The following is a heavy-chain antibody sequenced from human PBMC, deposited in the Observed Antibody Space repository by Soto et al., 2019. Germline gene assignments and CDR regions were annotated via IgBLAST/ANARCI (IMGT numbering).Heavy chain of an antibody. Sequence: EVQLAESGGGLVQPGGSLRLSCAASGFIFSSYSMNWVRQAPGKGLEWVSYISSSSNTIYYADSVKGRFTISRDNAKNSLYLQMNSLRAEDTAVYYCARVEHLPTQGFDPWGQGTLVTVSS. J-gene: IGHJ5*02. CDR1: GFIFSSYS. CDR2: ISSSSNTI. V-gene: IGHV3-48*01. CDR3: ARVEHLPTQGFDP.